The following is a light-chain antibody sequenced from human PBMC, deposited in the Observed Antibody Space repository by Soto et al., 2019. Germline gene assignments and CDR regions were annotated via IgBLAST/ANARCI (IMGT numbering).Light chain of an antibody. CDR1: QSISSW. V-gene: IGKV1-5*03. Sequence: DIQMTQSPSTLSASVGDRVTITCRASQSISSWLAWYQQKPGKAPKLLIYKASSLESGVPSRFSGSGSGTEFTLPISSLQPDDFATYYCQPFNSPYTFGQGPKLQI. J-gene: IGKJ2*01. CDR2: KAS. CDR3: QPFNSPYT.